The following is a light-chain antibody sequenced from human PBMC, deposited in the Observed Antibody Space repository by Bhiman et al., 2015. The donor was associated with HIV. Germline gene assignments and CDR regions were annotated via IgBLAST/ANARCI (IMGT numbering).Light chain of an antibody. J-gene: IGLJ2*01. CDR1: SSDVGGYKY. CDR2: DVS. Sequence: QSALTQPASVSGSPGQSITISCTGTSSDVGGYKYVSWFQQHPGKAPKLLIYDVSNRPSGVSNRFSGSKSGNTASLTISGLQAEDEADYYCSSYTSSSTGVVFGEGTKLTVL. V-gene: IGLV2-14*03. CDR3: SSYTSSSTGVV.